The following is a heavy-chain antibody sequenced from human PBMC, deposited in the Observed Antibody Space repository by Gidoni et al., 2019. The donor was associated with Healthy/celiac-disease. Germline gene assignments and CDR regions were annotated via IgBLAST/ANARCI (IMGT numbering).Heavy chain of an antibody. Sequence: EVQLVESGGGLVQPGGSLRLSCAASGFTFSSYWMNWVRQAPGKGLEWVANIKQDGSEKYYVDSVKGRFTISRDNAKNSLYLQMNSLRAEDTAVYYCARDPPGAGPNFDYWGQGTLVTVSS. J-gene: IGHJ4*02. CDR2: IKQDGSEK. D-gene: IGHD6-19*01. V-gene: IGHV3-7*01. CDR3: ARDPPGAGPNFDY. CDR1: GFTFSSYW.